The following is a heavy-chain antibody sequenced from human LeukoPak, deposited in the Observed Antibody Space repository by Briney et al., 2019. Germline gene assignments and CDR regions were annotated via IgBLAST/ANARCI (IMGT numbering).Heavy chain of an antibody. CDR2: ISGSGGST. V-gene: IGHV3-23*01. Sequence: PGGSLRLSCAASGFTFSSYAMSWVRRAPGKGLEWVSTISGSGGSTYYADSVKGRFTVSRDDFKNTLYFQMNSLSAEDTAVYYCAKEGVYDNSGYNDALDIWGQGTQVTVSS. D-gene: IGHD3-22*01. CDR1: GFTFSSYA. CDR3: AKEGVYDNSGYNDALDI. J-gene: IGHJ3*02.